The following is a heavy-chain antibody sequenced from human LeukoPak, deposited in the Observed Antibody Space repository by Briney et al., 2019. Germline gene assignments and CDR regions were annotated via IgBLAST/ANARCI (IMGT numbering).Heavy chain of an antibody. Sequence: ASVKVPCKASGYTFTGYYMHWVRQAPGQGLEWMGWINPNSGGTNYAQKFQGRVTMTRDTSISTAYMELSRLRSDDTAVYYCARGAAPAAMRGWFDPWGQGTLVTVSS. CDR2: INPNSGGT. CDR1: GYTFTGYY. D-gene: IGHD2-2*01. V-gene: IGHV1-2*02. CDR3: ARGAAPAAMRGWFDP. J-gene: IGHJ5*02.